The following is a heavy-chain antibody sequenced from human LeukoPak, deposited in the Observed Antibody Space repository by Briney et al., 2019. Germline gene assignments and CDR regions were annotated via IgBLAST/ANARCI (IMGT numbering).Heavy chain of an antibody. J-gene: IGHJ5*02. CDR2: IGTAGDT. V-gene: IGHV3-13*03. Sequence: GGSLRLSCAACGFTFSSYDMHWVRQATGKGLEWVSAIGTAGDTYYPGSVKGQFTISRENAKNSLYLQMNSLRAGDTAVYYCAKDRSRYYYDSSGYSPGNWFDPWGQGTLVTVSS. CDR1: GFTFSSYD. CDR3: AKDRSRYYYDSSGYSPGNWFDP. D-gene: IGHD3-22*01.